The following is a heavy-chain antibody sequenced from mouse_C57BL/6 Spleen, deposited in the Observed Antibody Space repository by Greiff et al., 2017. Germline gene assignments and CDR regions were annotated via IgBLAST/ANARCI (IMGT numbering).Heavy chain of an antibody. V-gene: IGHV1-55*01. CDR1: GYTFTSYW. CDR2: IYPGSGST. CDR3: AREGLRWGYFGV. Sequence: QVQLKQPGAELVKPGASVKMSCKASGYTFTSYWITWVKQRPGQGLEWIGDIYPGSGSTNYNEKFKSKATLTVDTSSSTAYMQLSSLTSEDSAVYYCAREGLRWGYFGVWGTGATVTVSS. J-gene: IGHJ1*03. D-gene: IGHD1-1*02.